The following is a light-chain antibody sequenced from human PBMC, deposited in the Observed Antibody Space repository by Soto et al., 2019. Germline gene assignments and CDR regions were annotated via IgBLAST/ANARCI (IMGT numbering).Light chain of an antibody. CDR2: DAS. J-gene: IGKJ1*01. CDR1: QSVSSR. Sequence: DIQMTQSPSTLSASVGDRITITCRASQSVSSRLAWYQQKPGKAPKLLIYDASSLESGVPSRFSGRGSGTEFTLTISSLQPDDCATYYCQQYNSYSRTFGQGTKVDI. CDR3: QQYNSYSRT. V-gene: IGKV1-5*01.